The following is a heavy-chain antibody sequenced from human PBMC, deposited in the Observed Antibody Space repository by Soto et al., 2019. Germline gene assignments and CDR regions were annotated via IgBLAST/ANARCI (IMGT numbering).Heavy chain of an antibody. J-gene: IGHJ4*02. Sequence: EVQLVESGGGLVQPGGSLRLSCVASGFTFNYYWMHWVRQAPGKGLVWVSRIQSDGSSPDYVDSVKGRFTISRDNAQHTLQPEMNNLRTEVTGGVYRGRGGYPDYWGQGTLVTVSS. CDR3: GRGGYPDY. D-gene: IGHD5-18*01. CDR1: GFTFNYYW. V-gene: IGHV3-74*01. CDR2: IQSDGSSP.